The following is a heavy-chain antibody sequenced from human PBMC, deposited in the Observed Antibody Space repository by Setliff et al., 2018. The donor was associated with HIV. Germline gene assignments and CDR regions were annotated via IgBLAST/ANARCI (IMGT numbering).Heavy chain of an antibody. V-gene: IGHV1-18*01. Sequence: GASVKVSCKASGGTFSSYAISWVRQAPGQGLEWMGGISAYNGNTNYAPRLLGRVTMTTDTSTSTAYLELRSLTSDDTAVYYCARARLQGIVTAVGPRDNCLDPWGQGTRVTVSS. CDR2: ISAYNGNT. CDR3: ARARLQGIVTAVGPRDNCLDP. J-gene: IGHJ5*02. CDR1: GGTFSSYA. D-gene: IGHD1-26*01.